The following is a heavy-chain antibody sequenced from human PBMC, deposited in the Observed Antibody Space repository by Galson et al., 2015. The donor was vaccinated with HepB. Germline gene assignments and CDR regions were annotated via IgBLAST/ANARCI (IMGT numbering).Heavy chain of an antibody. CDR1: GFSLSTSGMC. V-gene: IGHV2-70*11. CDR3: ARGGVLGDGYKVDY. CDR2: IDWDDDK. D-gene: IGHD5-24*01. J-gene: IGHJ4*02. Sequence: PALVKPTQTLTLTCTFSGFSLSTSGMCVSWIRQPPGKALEWLARIDWDDDKYYSTSLKTRLTISKDTSKNQVVLTMTNMDPVDTATYYCARGGVLGDGYKVDYWGQGTLVTVSS.